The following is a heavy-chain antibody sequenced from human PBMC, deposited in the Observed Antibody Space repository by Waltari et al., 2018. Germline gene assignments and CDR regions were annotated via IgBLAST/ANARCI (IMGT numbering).Heavy chain of an antibody. Sequence: EVQLLESGGGLVQPGGSLRLSCTVSGFTFRDYAMPWVRQALGKGLEWVALVGISGAATYYADSVKGRFSISRDNSRNTLYLQMNSLRAEDTAMYYCAKRGAPGELWFFDYWGQGNLVTVSS. CDR1: GFTFRDYA. D-gene: IGHD2-21*01. V-gene: IGHV3-23*01. CDR2: VGISGAAT. J-gene: IGHJ4*02. CDR3: AKRGAPGELWFFDY.